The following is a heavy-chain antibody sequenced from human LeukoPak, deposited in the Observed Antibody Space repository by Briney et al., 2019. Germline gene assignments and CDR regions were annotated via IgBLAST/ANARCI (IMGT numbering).Heavy chain of an antibody. CDR1: GYTFTGYY. Sequence: GASVKVSCKASGYTFTGYYMHWVRQAPGQGLEWMGWINPNSGGTNYAQKFQGRVTMTRDTSISTAYMELSRLRSDDTAVYYCAGVGLYSSSSAYYFDYWGQGTLVTVSS. CDR2: INPNSGGT. CDR3: AGVGLYSSSSAYYFDY. J-gene: IGHJ4*02. V-gene: IGHV1-2*02. D-gene: IGHD6-6*01.